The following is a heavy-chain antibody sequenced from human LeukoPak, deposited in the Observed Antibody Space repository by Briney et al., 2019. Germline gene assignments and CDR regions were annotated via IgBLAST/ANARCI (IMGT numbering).Heavy chain of an antibody. CDR2: ISGSGGST. J-gene: IGHJ4*02. CDR3: AKDQKSIAATGYDY. D-gene: IGHD6-13*01. V-gene: IGHV3-23*01. Sequence: PGGSLRLSCAASGFTFGNYAMSWVRQGPGKGLEWVSTISGSGGSTYYADSVKGRFTISRDNSKNTLFLQMNSLRADDTAVYFCAKDQKSIAATGYDYWGQGTLVIASS. CDR1: GFTFGNYA.